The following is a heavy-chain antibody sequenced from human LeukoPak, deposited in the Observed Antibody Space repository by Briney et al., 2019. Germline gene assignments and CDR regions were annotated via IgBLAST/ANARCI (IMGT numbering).Heavy chain of an antibody. J-gene: IGHJ4*02. V-gene: IGHV1-2*02. CDR3: ARGDFYSGSFLDY. CDR2: INPPSGGT. CDR1: GYTFTGYY. Sequence: ASVKVSCKASGYTFTGYYMHWVRQAPAQGLEWMGWINPPSGGTNSAQKFQGRVTMTRDTSITTAYLELSRLTSDDTAVYYCARGDFYSGSFLDYWGQGTLVTVSS. D-gene: IGHD3-10*01.